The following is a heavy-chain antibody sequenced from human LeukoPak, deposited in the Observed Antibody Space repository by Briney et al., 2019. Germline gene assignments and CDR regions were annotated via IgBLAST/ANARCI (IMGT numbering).Heavy chain of an antibody. D-gene: IGHD6-13*01. CDR1: GGTFSSYA. V-gene: IGHV1-69*05. J-gene: IGHJ6*03. CDR2: IVPIFGTA. Sequence: ASVKVSCKASGGTFSSYAISWVRQAPGQGLEWMGGIVPIFGTANYAQKFQGRVTITTDESTSTAYMELSSLRSEDTAVYYCARVAIAAAGTMDVWGKGTTVTVSS. CDR3: ARVAIAAAGTMDV.